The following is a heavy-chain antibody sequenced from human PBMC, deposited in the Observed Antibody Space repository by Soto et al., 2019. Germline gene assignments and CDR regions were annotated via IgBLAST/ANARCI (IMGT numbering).Heavy chain of an antibody. CDR1: GYTFTGYY. J-gene: IGHJ5*02. D-gene: IGHD6-13*01. CDR3: ARYSSPLNWLDP. V-gene: IGHV1-2*02. Sequence: VASVKVSCKASGYTFTGYYMHWVRQAPGQGLEWMGWINPNSGGTNYAQKFQGRVTMTSDTSISTAYMELSRLRSDDTAVYYCARYSSPLNWLDPWGQGTLVTVSS. CDR2: INPNSGGT.